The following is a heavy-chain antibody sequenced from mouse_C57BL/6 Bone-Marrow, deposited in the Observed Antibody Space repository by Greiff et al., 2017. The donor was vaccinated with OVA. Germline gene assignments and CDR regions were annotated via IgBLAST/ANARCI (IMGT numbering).Heavy chain of an antibody. CDR1: VFNIPPPS. CDR2: IDPANGNT. J-gene: IGHJ2*01. Sequence: VQLQQSVAELVRPGASVKLSCTASVFNIPPPSLHFLPPLPEPGLYLIGRIDPANGNTKYAPKFQGKATITADTSSNTAYLQLSSLTSEDTAIYYCAREGLPLDYWGQGTTLTVSS. CDR3: AREGLPLDY. V-gene: IGHV14-3*01. D-gene: IGHD2-4*01.